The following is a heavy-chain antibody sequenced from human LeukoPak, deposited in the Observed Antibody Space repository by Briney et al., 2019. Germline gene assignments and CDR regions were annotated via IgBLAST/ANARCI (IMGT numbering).Heavy chain of an antibody. CDR3: ARLGSGYYYDFDY. Sequence: PSETLSLTCTVSGGSISSYYWSWIRQPPGKGLEWIGYIYYSGSTNYSPSLKSRVTISVDTSKNQFSLKLSSVTAADTAVYYCARLGSGYYYDFDYWGQGTLVTVSS. J-gene: IGHJ4*02. V-gene: IGHV4-59*08. D-gene: IGHD3-22*01. CDR2: IYYSGST. CDR1: GGSISSYY.